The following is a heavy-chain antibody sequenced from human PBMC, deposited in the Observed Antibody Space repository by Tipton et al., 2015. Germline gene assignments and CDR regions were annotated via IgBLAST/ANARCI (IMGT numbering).Heavy chain of an antibody. J-gene: IGHJ5*02. CDR3: ARQGDWFDP. V-gene: IGHV4-59*08. Sequence: TLSLTCTVSGDSINQNYWTWIRQPPGKGLEWIGYIYYNGTTNYNPSLKSRVTVSVDTSKNHFSLKLSSVTATDTAVYYCARQGDWFDPWGQRTLVTVSS. D-gene: IGHD3-16*01. CDR2: IYYNGTT. CDR1: GDSINQNY.